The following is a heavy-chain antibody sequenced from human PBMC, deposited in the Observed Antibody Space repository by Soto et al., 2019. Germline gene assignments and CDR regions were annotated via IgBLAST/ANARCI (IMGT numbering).Heavy chain of an antibody. V-gene: IGHV3-30-3*01. CDR2: ISYDGSNK. CDR1: EFTYSGYP. CDR3: ARARGAVAAMGY. J-gene: IGHJ4*02. Sequence: PGGSQRHSCEDSEFTYSGYPMHSNRQAPGKGLEGVAVISYDGSNKYYADSVKGRFTISRDNSKNTLYLQMNSLRAEDTAVYYCARARGAVAAMGYWGQGTLVTVSS. D-gene: IGHD6-19*01.